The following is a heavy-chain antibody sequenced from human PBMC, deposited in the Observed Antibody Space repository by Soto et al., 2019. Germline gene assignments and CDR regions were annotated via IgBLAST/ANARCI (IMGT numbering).Heavy chain of an antibody. CDR1: GGTFSSYA. D-gene: IGHD2-2*01. V-gene: IGHV1-69*01. Sequence: QVQLVQSGAEVKKPGSSVKVSCKASGGTFSSYAISWVRQAPGQGLEWMGGIIPIFGTANYAQKFQGRVTITADESTSTSYMELSSLRSEDAAVYYCARDWGDIVVLPAATRGGMDVWGQGTTVTVSS. CDR2: IIPIFGTA. J-gene: IGHJ6*02. CDR3: ARDWGDIVVLPAATRGGMDV.